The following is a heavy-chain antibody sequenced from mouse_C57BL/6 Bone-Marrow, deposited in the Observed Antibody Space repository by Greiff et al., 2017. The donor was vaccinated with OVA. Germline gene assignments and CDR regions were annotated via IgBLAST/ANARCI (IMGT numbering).Heavy chain of an antibody. CDR2: IDPSDSYT. D-gene: IGHD2-3*01. CDR3: ARSRWLLRGY. CDR1: GYTFTSYW. J-gene: IGHJ2*01. V-gene: IGHV1-59*01. Sequence: QVQLQQPGAELVRPGTSMKLSCKASGYTFTSYWMHWVKQRPGQGLEWIGVIDPSDSYTNYNQKFKGKATLTVDTSSSTAYMQRSSLTSEDSAVYYCARSRWLLRGYWGQGTTLTVSS.